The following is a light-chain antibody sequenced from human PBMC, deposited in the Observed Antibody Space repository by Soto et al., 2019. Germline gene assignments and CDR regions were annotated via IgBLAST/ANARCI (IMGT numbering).Light chain of an antibody. V-gene: IGKV3-15*01. CDR2: DSS. J-gene: IGKJ1*01. CDR3: QQYYNWPHTWT. Sequence: EIVMTQSPATLSVSPGERATLSCRASQSVSSNLAWYQQKPGQAPRLLIYDSSSRATGVPARFSGSGSGTEFSLAISSLQSEDFAVYYCQQYYNWPHTWTFGQGTKVDIK. CDR1: QSVSSN.